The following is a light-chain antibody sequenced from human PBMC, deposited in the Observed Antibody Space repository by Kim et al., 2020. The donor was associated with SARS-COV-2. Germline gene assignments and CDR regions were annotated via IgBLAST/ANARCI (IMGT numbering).Light chain of an antibody. CDR3: QQYGNSPT. CDR1: QSVSSTY. V-gene: IGKV3-20*01. J-gene: IGKJ2*01. CDR2: DTS. Sequence: EIVLTQSPGTLSLSPGERATLSCRASQSVSSTYLAWYQQRPGQAPRLLIYDTSTRATGIPDRFSGSGSGTDFTLTISRLEPDDFAVYYCQQYGNSPTFGQGTKLEI.